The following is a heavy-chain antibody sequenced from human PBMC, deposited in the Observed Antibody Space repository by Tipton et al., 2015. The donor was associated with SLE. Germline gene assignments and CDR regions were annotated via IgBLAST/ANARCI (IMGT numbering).Heavy chain of an antibody. J-gene: IGHJ4*02. Sequence: SLRLSCAASGFTFSDYYMSWIRQAPGKGLEWVSCISSSGTTIYYTDSLKGRFTVSRDNAKNSLYLQMNSLRAEDTAVYYCARERSGSRWYFDYWGQGMLVTVSS. CDR2: ISSSGTTI. CDR1: GFTFSDYY. V-gene: IGHV3-11*04. CDR3: ARERSGSRWYFDY. D-gene: IGHD1-26*01.